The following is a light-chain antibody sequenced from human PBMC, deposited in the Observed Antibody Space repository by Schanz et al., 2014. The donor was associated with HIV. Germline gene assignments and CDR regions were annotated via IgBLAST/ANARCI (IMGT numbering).Light chain of an antibody. Sequence: QSVLTQPASVSGSPGQSISISCTGTSGDVGSYNYVSWYQQHPGKAPKLMIYDVSNRPSGVSSRFSGSKSGNTASLTISGLQAEDEADYYCQSYDSSLNSYVFGSGTKLTVL. CDR1: SGDVGSYNY. CDR3: QSYDSSLNSYV. CDR2: DVS. J-gene: IGLJ1*01. V-gene: IGLV2-14*03.